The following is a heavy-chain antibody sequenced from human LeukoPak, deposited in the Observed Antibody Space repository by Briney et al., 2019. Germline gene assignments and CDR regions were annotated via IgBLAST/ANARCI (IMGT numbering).Heavy chain of an antibody. J-gene: IGHJ5*02. CDR3: AREYSAGWFDP. CDR1: GFTFSSYG. D-gene: IGHD6-13*01. CDR2: IWCDGSKK. V-gene: IGHV3-33*01. Sequence: GGSLRLSCAASGFTFSSYGMRWVRQAPGKGLEWVAVIWCDGSKKFDADSVRRRSTISRDNSKNTLYLQMNSLRAEYTAVYYCAREYSAGWFDPWGQGTLVTVSS.